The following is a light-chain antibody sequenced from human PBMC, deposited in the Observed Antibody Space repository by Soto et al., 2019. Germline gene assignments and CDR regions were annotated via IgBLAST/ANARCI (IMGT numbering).Light chain of an antibody. V-gene: IGKV3-15*01. J-gene: IGKJ1*01. CDR2: GAS. CDR3: QQYNNWART. CDR1: QSVSSN. Sequence: EIVMTQSPATLSVSPGERATLSCRASQSVSSNLAWYQQKPGQAPRLLIYGASTRATGIPARFSGSGSGTECNHTISSLLSGDFAVYYCQQYNNWARTFGQGTKVEIK.